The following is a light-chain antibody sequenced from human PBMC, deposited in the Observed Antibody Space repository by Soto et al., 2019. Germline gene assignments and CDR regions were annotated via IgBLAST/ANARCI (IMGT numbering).Light chain of an antibody. J-gene: IGKJ1*01. Sequence: DIQMTQSPSTLSGSVGDRVTITCRASQTISSWLAWYQQKPGKAPKLLIYKASTLKSGVPSRFSGSGSGTEFTLTISSLQPDDFATYYCQQYSMYSTFGQGTKVDIK. CDR1: QTISSW. V-gene: IGKV1-5*03. CDR2: KAS. CDR3: QQYSMYST.